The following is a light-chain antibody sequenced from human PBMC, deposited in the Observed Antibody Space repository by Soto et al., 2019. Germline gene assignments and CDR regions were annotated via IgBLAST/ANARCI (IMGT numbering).Light chain of an antibody. Sequence: QAVVTQPPSVSGAPGQRVTISCAGSSSNIGAGYDVHWYQQVPGTAPKLLIYGNSNRPSGVLDRFSGSKSGTSASLAITGLQAEDEADYYCQSYDSSLSGWGFGGGTKVTVL. CDR2: GNS. CDR1: SSNIGAGYD. J-gene: IGLJ3*02. CDR3: QSYDSSLSGWG. V-gene: IGLV1-40*01.